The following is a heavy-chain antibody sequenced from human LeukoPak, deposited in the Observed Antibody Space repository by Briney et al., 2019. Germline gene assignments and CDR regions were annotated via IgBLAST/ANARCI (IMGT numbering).Heavy chain of an antibody. CDR2: IYSGGST. J-gene: IGHJ4*02. Sequence: GGSLRLSCAASGFTVSSNYMSWVRQAPGKGLEWVAVIYSGGSTYYADSVKGRFTISRDNSKNTLYLQMNSLRAEDTAVYYCARDVHYYGSGFDYWGQGTLVTVSS. CDR3: ARDVHYYGSGFDY. CDR1: GFTVSSNY. V-gene: IGHV3-66*01. D-gene: IGHD3-10*01.